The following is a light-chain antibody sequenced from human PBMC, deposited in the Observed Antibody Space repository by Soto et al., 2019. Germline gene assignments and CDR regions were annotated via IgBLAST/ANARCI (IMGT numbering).Light chain of an antibody. J-gene: IGLJ3*02. V-gene: IGLV2-11*01. Sequence: HSALTQPRSVSGSPGQSVTISCSGTSSDVGGYAHVSWYQQHPGKAPKLMIYDVSKRPSGVPDRFSGSKSGSTASLTISGLQAEDEADYYCCSYAGSYTWMFGGGTKLTVL. CDR3: CSYAGSYTWM. CDR1: SSDVGGYAH. CDR2: DVS.